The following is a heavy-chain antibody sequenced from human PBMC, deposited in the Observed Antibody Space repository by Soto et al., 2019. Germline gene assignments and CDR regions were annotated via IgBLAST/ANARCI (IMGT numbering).Heavy chain of an antibody. V-gene: IGHV4-59*08. Sequence: SETLSLTCTVSGGSISSYYWSWIRQPPGKGLEWIGYIYYSGSTNYNPSLKSRVTISVDTSKNQFSLKLSSVTAADTAVYYCARHRACSGSSRFDYWGQGTLVTVSS. D-gene: IGHD6-13*01. CDR1: GGSISSYY. CDR3: ARHRACSGSSRFDY. CDR2: IYYSGST. J-gene: IGHJ4*02.